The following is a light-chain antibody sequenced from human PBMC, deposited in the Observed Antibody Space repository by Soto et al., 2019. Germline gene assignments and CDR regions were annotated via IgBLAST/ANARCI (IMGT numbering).Light chain of an antibody. CDR2: EVS. Sequence: QSVLTQPASVSGSPGQSITISCTGTSSDVGGYNYVSWYQQHPGKAPKLIIYEVSYRPSGVSNRFSGSKSGNTASLTISGLQAEDEADYYCSSYRSSSPLYVFGTGTKVTVL. J-gene: IGLJ1*01. V-gene: IGLV2-14*01. CDR1: SSDVGGYNY. CDR3: SSYRSSSPLYV.